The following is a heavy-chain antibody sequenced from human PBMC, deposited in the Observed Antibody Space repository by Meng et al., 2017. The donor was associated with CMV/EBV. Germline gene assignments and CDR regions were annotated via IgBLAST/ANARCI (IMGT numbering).Heavy chain of an antibody. CDR2: IYSGGSST. V-gene: IGHV3-23*03. CDR1: GFTFSSYA. J-gene: IGHJ4*02. D-gene: IGHD2-2*01. Sequence: GESLKISCAASGFTFSSYAMSWVRQAPGKGLEWVSVIYSGGSSTYYADSVKGRFTISRDNSKNTLYLQMNSLRAEDTAVYYCAKSKNRIVVVPAAEMFFDYWGQGTLVTVSS. CDR3: AKSKNRIVVVPAAEMFFDY.